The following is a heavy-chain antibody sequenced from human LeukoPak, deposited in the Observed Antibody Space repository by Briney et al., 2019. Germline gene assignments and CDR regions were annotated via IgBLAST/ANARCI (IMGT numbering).Heavy chain of an antibody. CDR3: ARATISVIQLNYGMDV. D-gene: IGHD5-12*01. J-gene: IGHJ6*02. CDR1: DDSISSGIYY. CDR2: IYGSGST. V-gene: IGHV4-31*03. Sequence: SQTLSLTCTVSDDSISSGIYYWSWMRQHPGEGLEWIGYIYGSGSTKYKPSLNSRITISVDTSKKQFSLKLSSVTVADTAVYYCARATISVIQLNYGMDVWGQGTTVTVSS.